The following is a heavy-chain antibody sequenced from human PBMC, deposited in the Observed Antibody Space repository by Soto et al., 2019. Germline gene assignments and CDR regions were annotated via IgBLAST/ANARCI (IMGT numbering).Heavy chain of an antibody. V-gene: IGHV3-23*01. J-gene: IGHJ5*01. CDR1: GFTFSRYA. CDR3: AKGKINTTTCTSFES. Sequence: PGGSLRLSCAASGFTFSRYAMRWVRQAPGKGLEWVSTVSVPGGGTYYADSVKGRFTISRDNFKSSLYLQMSSLRAEDTAVYYCAKGKINTTTCTSFESWGQGTLVTVSS. D-gene: IGHD1-26*01. CDR2: VSVPGGGT.